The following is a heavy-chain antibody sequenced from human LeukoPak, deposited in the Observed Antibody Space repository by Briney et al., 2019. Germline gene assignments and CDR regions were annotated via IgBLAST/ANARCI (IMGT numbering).Heavy chain of an antibody. CDR1: GFTFSNNW. Sequence: GGSLRLSCAVSGFTFSNNWMTWVRQAPGKGLEWVANIKQDGSEEYYVDSVKGRFTISRDNSKNTLYLQMNSLRAEDTAVYYCAKSGGGYSSGWFYWGQGTLVTVSS. V-gene: IGHV3-7*01. D-gene: IGHD6-19*01. J-gene: IGHJ4*02. CDR3: AKSGGGYSSGWFY. CDR2: IKQDGSEE.